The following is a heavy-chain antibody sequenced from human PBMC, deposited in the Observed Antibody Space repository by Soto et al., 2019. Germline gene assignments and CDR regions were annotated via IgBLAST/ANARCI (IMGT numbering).Heavy chain of an antibody. D-gene: IGHD3-16*01. CDR3: ARGGLQHALDV. Sequence: EVQLVEAGGGLVQPGGSLRLSCAASGFTFSNYWMYWVRQAPGKGLVWVSRVNNDGTDTTHADSVKGRFTISRDNAENSWYLKMNRMIAEARAVYYCARGGLQHALDVWAQGSTVTVSS. J-gene: IGHJ6*02. CDR2: VNNDGTDT. V-gene: IGHV3-74*03. CDR1: GFTFSNYW.